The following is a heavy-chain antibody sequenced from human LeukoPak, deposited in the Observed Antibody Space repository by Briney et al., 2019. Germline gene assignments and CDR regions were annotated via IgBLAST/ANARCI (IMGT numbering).Heavy chain of an antibody. Sequence: GESLKISCKGSGYTFATYWIGWVRQMPGKGLEWMGIIYPGDSDTRYSPSFQGQVTISADKSISTAYLQWSSLKASDTAMYYCARDCAYCGGDSRGWAFDIWGQGTMVTVSS. J-gene: IGHJ3*02. V-gene: IGHV5-51*01. CDR3: ARDCAYCGGDSRGWAFDI. D-gene: IGHD2-21*02. CDR1: GYTFATYW. CDR2: IYPGDSDT.